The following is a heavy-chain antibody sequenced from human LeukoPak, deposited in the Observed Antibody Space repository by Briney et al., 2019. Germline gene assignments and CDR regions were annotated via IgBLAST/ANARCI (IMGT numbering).Heavy chain of an antibody. J-gene: IGHJ5*02. V-gene: IGHV4-39*01. CDR2: TYYSGST. Sequence: SETLSLTCTVSGGSISSYYWGWIRQPPGKGLEWIGSTYYSGSTYYNPSLKSRVTISVDTSKNQFSLKLSSVTAAGTAVYYCARHGLSGSYLSWWFDPWGQGTLVTVSS. CDR1: GGSISSYY. CDR3: ARHGLSGSYLSWWFDP. D-gene: IGHD1-26*01.